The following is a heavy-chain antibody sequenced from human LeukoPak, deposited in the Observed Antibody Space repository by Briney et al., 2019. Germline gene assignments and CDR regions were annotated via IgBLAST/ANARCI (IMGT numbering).Heavy chain of an antibody. CDR2: ISAYNCNT. J-gene: IGHJ4*02. D-gene: IGHD5-12*01. V-gene: IGHV1-18*01. CDR3: ARFSGVLVPDDY. Sequence: ASVKVSCKASGYTFTSYGISWVGQAPGQGLEGMGWISAYNCNTNYAQKFQGRVTMTPDTSTSTAYMELRSLRSDDTAVYYCARFSGVLVPDDYWGQGTLVTVSS. CDR1: GYTFTSYG.